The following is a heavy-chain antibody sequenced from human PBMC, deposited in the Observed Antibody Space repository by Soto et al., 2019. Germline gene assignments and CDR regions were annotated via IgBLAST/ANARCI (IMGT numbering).Heavy chain of an antibody. D-gene: IGHD4-4*01. V-gene: IGHV3-23*01. CDR1: GFTFSSYS. Sequence: EVQLLESGGGSVQPGGSLMLSCAASGFTFSSYSLSWLRQAPGKGLEWVSGISGSGQTTQYKDSVKGRFTISRDNFRNTLYLQVNSLRAEDTAIYFCAKSRGDSWTTYFFDYWGQGALVTVSS. CDR2: ISGSGQTT. J-gene: IGHJ4*02. CDR3: AKSRGDSWTTYFFDY.